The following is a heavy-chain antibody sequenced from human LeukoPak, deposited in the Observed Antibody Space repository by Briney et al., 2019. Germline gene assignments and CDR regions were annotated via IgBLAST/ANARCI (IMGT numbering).Heavy chain of an antibody. CDR2: IYYTGNT. J-gene: IGHJ4*02. Sequence: SETLSLTCTVSGVSISSSYSYWGWIRQPPGMGLEWIGSIYYTGNTYYNASLKSQVSISIDTSKNQFSLKLTSVTAADTAVYYCARQTGSGLFILPGGRGTLVIVSS. CDR1: GVSISSSYSY. D-gene: IGHD3/OR15-3a*01. V-gene: IGHV4-39*01. CDR3: ARQTGSGLFILP.